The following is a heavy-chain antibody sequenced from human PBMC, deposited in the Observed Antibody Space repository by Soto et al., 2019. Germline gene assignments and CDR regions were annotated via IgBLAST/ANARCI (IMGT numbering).Heavy chain of an antibody. CDR1: GYTFTGYY. Sequence: QVQLVQSGAEVKKPGASVKVYCKASGYTFTGYYMHWVRQSPGQGLEWMGWINPNSGGTNFAQKFQGWVNMTRDTSTSTAYMELSRLRSDDTAVYYCARGGGYRTTKLLDVWGQGTTVTVSS. D-gene: IGHD6-13*01. J-gene: IGHJ6*02. CDR3: ARGGGYRTTKLLDV. V-gene: IGHV1-2*04. CDR2: INPNSGGT.